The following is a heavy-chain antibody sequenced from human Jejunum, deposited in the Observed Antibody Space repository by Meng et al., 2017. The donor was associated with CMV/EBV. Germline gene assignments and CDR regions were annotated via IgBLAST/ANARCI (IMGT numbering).Heavy chain of an antibody. V-gene: IGHV3-66*04. D-gene: IGHD4-11*01. Sequence: EVRLVGSGGGLFQPGQSLRLCCAASGFTVSSSYMSWVRQAPGKGLEWVSALYSGGTTYYADSVRGRFVISADNSKNTLYLQVDGLTGEDTAMYYCAKQVSDSSTYVYWGQGTLVTASS. J-gene: IGHJ4*02. CDR1: GFTVSSSY. CDR3: AKQVSDSSTYVY. CDR2: LYSGGTT.